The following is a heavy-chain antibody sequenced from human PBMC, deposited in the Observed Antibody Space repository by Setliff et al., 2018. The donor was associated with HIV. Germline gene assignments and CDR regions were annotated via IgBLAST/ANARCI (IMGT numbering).Heavy chain of an antibody. CDR1: GDTFNSCT. CDR3: AREVGGRNTLGSCVLDY. J-gene: IGHJ4*02. V-gene: IGHV1-69*10. CDR2: IITILGIP. Sequence: SVKVSCKASGDTFNSCTFTWVRQAPGQGPEWMGGIITILGIPNYAPKFQHRVTISADESTKTIYMELSNLKSDDTAVYFCAREVGGRNTLGSCVLDYWGQGTPVTVSS. D-gene: IGHD1-26*01.